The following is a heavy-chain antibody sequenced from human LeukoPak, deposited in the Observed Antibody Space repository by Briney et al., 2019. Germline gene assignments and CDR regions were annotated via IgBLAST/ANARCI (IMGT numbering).Heavy chain of an antibody. D-gene: IGHD2-2*01. CDR3: ARGFAGSSTSYAYPFGY. CDR1: GGSISSGGYY. V-gene: IGHV4-31*03. Sequence: PSETLSLTCTVSGGSISSGGYYWSRIRQHPGKGLEWIGYIYYSGSTYYNPSLKSRITISVDTSKNQFSLKLSSVTAADTAVYYCARGFAGSSTSYAYPFGYWGQGTLVTVSS. CDR2: IYYSGST. J-gene: IGHJ4*02.